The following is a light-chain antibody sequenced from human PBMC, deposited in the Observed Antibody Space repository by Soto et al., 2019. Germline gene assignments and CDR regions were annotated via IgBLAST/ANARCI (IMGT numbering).Light chain of an antibody. CDR1: SSDVGAYNY. CDR2: GNS. Sequence: QSALTQPPSASGSPGQSVTISCTGTSSDVGAYNYVCWYQQHPGKAPKLLIYGNSQRPLGVPVRFSGSKSGTSASLAISGLQSEDEALYYCAVWDGSLYVFGFGTKLTVL. J-gene: IGLJ1*01. CDR3: AVWDGSLYV. V-gene: IGLV2-8*01.